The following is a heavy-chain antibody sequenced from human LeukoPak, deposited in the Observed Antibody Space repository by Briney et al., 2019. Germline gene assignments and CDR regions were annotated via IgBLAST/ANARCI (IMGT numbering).Heavy chain of an antibody. D-gene: IGHD6-13*01. J-gene: IGHJ4*02. CDR1: GGSFSGYY. V-gene: IGHV4-34*01. Sequence: SETLSLTCAVYGGSFSGYYWSWIRQPPGKGLEWIGEINHSGSTNYNPSLKSRVTISVDTSKNQFSLTLSSVTAADTAVYYCARGRIAAAGNWGQGTLVTVSS. CDR3: ARGRIAAAGN. CDR2: INHSGST.